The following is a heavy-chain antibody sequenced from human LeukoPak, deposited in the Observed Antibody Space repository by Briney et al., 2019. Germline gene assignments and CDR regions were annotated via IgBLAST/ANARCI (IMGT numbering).Heavy chain of an antibody. CDR3: ARIHYYDSSGYYPLFDY. J-gene: IGHJ4*02. V-gene: IGHV2-70*11. CDR1: GFSLSTSGMC. Sequence: SGPALVKPTQPLTLTCTFSGFSLSTSGMCVSWIRQPPEKALEWLARIDWDDDKYYSTSLKTRLTISKDTSKNQVVLTMTNMDPVDTATYYCARIHYYDSSGYYPLFDYWGQGTLVTVS. CDR2: IDWDDDK. D-gene: IGHD3-22*01.